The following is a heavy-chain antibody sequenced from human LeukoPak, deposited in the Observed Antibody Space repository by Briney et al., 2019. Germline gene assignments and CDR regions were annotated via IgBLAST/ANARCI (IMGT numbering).Heavy chain of an antibody. CDR2: ISGDGSTT. V-gene: IGHV3-74*01. CDR3: ARDRGYCSGGSCYILDY. D-gene: IGHD2-15*01. CDR1: GFTFSSYW. J-gene: IGHJ4*02. Sequence: GRSLRLSCAVSGFTFSSYWMHWVRQAPGKGLVWVSRISGDGSTTSYADSVKSRFTISRDNAKNTLYLQMNSLRAEDTAVYYCARDRGYCSGGSCYILDYWGQGTLVTVSS.